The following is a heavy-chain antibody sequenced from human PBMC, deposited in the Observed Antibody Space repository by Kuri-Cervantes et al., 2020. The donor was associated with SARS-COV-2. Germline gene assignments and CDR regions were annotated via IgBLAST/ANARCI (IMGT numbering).Heavy chain of an antibody. V-gene: IGHV4-59*12. J-gene: IGHJ4*02. Sequence: SETLSLTCAVYGGSFSGYYWSWIRQPPGKGLEWIGYIYYSGSTNYNPSLKSRVTISVDTSKNQFSLKLSSVTAADTAVYYCARRHYDFWSGYYHDYWGRGTLVTVSS. D-gene: IGHD3-3*01. CDR2: IYYSGST. CDR3: ARRHYDFWSGYYHDY. CDR1: GGSFSGYY.